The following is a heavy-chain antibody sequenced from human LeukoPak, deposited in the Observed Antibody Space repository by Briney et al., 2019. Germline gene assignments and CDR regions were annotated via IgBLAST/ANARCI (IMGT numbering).Heavy chain of an antibody. CDR2: IYYSGST. V-gene: IGHV4-61*01. J-gene: IGHJ4*02. CDR3: ARVSYYYDSSGYPFDY. D-gene: IGHD3-22*01. Sequence: PSETLSLTCTVSGGSVSSGSYYWSWIRQPPGKGLEWIGYIYYSGSTNYNPSLKSRVTISVDTSKNQFSLKLSSVTAADTAAYYCARVSYYYDSSGYPFDYWGQGTLVTVSS. CDR1: GGSVSSGSYY.